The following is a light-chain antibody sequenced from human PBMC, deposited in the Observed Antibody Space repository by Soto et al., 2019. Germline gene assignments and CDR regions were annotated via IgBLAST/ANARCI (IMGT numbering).Light chain of an antibody. J-gene: IGLJ2*01. CDR2: SNN. CDR1: SSSIGGNY. CDR3: AAWDDSLSGPV. V-gene: IGLV1-47*02. Sequence: QSVLTQPPSASGTPGQRVTISCSGSSSSIGGNYVYWYQQFPGTAHKLLIYSNNQRPSGVPDRFSGSKSGTSASLAISGLRSEDEAHYYCAAWDDSLSGPVFGGGTKLTVL.